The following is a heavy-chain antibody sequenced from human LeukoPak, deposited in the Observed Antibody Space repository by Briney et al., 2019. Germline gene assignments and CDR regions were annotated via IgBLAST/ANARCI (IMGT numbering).Heavy chain of an antibody. CDR3: ARDNSYGSGSYYIY. CDR2: ISSGSNYI. D-gene: IGHD3-10*01. CDR1: GFMFSHYS. J-gene: IGHJ4*02. Sequence: PGGSLRLSCAASGFMFSHYSMNWVRQAPGKGLEWVSSISSGSNYIYYADSVKGRFTISRDNARNSLYLQMNSLRAEDTAVYYCARDNSYGSGSYYIYWGQGTLVTVSS. V-gene: IGHV3-21*04.